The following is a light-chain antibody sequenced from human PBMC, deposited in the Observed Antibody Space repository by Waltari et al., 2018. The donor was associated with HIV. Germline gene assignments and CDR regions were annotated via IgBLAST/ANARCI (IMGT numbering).Light chain of an antibody. CDR2: DAS. J-gene: IGKJ1*01. CDR3: HQYNNRWT. CDR1: HSVTYN. Sequence: EIVMTQSPATLSVSPGERVILSCSARHSVTYNFAWYQQKPGQTPRLLIYDASISSPGISVRFSGSGSGTEFTLTISSLQSEDFAVYYCHQYNNRWTFGPGTKVEI. V-gene: IGKV3-15*01.